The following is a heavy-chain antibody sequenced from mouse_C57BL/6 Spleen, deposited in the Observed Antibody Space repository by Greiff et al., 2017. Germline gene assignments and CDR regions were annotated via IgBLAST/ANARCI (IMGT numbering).Heavy chain of an antibody. Sequence: DVMLVESGGGLVKPGGSLKLSCAASGFTFSDYGMHWVRQAPEKGLEWVAYISSGSSTIYYADTVKGRFTISRDNAKNTLFLQMTSLRSEDTAMYYCARIGCYYVYFDVWGTGTTVTVSS. CDR1: GFTFSDYG. D-gene: IGHD1-1*01. V-gene: IGHV5-17*01. CDR3: ARIGCYYVYFDV. J-gene: IGHJ1*03. CDR2: ISSGSSTI.